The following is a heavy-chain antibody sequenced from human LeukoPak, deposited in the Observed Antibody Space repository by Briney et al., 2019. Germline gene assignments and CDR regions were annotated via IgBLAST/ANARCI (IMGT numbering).Heavy chain of an antibody. CDR1: GYTFTTYY. CDR3: ARGVEMATTGDAFDI. D-gene: IGHD5-24*01. CDR2: SNPSGGST. J-gene: IGHJ3*02. Sequence: ASVKVSCKASGYTFTTYYMHWVRQAPGQGLEWMGISNPSGGSTTYAQKFQGRVTMTRDTSTSTVYIELSSLRSEDTAVYYCARGVEMATTGDAFDIWGQGTVVTVSS. V-gene: IGHV1-46*01.